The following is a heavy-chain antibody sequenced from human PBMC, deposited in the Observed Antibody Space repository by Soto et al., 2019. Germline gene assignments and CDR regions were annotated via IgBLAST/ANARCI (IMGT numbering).Heavy chain of an antibody. J-gene: IGHJ2*01. CDR3: ARASSGHSSVRGLSYWYFDL. D-gene: IGHD6-19*01. CDR1: GYTFSSYD. Sequence: EVQLVESGGGLVQPGGSLRLSCAASGYTFSSYDMHWVRQATGKGLEWVSAIGTAGDTYYPGSVKGRFTISRENAKNSLYLQMNSLRAGDSAVYYCARASSGHSSVRGLSYWYFDLWGRGTLVTVSS. V-gene: IGHV3-13*01. CDR2: IGTAGDT.